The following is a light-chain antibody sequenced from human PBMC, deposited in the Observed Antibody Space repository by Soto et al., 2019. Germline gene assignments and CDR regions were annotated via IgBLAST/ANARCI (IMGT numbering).Light chain of an antibody. CDR1: SSDVGTYSY. V-gene: IGLV2-14*01. CDR3: TSYTSSSTLYV. CDR2: EVS. Sequence: QSALTQPASVSGSPGQSITISCTGTSSDVGTYSYVSWYQQHPGKAPKLIIYEVSNRPSGVSYRFSGSKSGSTASLTISGLQAEDDADYYCTSYTSSSTLYVFCTGTKLTVL. J-gene: IGLJ1*01.